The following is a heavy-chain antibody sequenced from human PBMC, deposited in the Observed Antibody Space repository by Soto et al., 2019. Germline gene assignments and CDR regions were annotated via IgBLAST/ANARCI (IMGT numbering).Heavy chain of an antibody. D-gene: IGHD2-2*03. V-gene: IGHV1-18*01. CDR2: ISAYNGNT. J-gene: IGHJ1*01. Sequence: ASVKVSCKASGYTFTSYGISWVRQAPGQGLEWMGWISAYNGNTNYAQKLQGRVTMTTDTSTSTAYMELRSLRSDDTAVYYCARDNLRFVRGYCKSTSCYAEYFQHWGQGTLVTVSS. CDR3: ARDNLRFVRGYCKSTSCYAEYFQH. CDR1: GYTFTSYG.